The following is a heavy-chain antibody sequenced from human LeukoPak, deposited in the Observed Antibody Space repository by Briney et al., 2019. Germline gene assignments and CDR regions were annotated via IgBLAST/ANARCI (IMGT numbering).Heavy chain of an antibody. V-gene: IGHV4-31*03. Sequence: SETLSLTCTVSSGSISSGGYYWSWIRQHPGKGLEWIGYIYYSGSTYNNPSLKSRVTISVDTSKNQFSLKLSSVTAADTAVYYCARGYGDSSPNDYWGQGTLVTVSS. D-gene: IGHD4-17*01. J-gene: IGHJ4*02. CDR3: ARGYGDSSPNDY. CDR2: IYYSGST. CDR1: SGSISSGGYY.